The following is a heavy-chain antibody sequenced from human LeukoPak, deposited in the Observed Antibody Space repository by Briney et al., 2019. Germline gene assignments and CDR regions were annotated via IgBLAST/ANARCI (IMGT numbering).Heavy chain of an antibody. D-gene: IGHD6-13*01. CDR1: GGSISSGGYS. Sequence: SETLSLTCTVSGGSISSGGYSWSWIRQHPGKGLEWLGYIYYSGSTNYNPSLKSRVTISVDTSKSQFSLKLSSVTAADTAVYYCARIGGRGSSSWYVGWFDPWGQGTLVTVSS. CDR2: IYYSGST. V-gene: IGHV4-61*08. J-gene: IGHJ5*02. CDR3: ARIGGRGSSSWYVGWFDP.